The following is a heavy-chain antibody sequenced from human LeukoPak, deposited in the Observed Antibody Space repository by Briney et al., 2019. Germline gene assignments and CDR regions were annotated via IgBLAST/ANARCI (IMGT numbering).Heavy chain of an antibody. V-gene: IGHV4-34*01. CDR2: INHSGST. CDR3: ARDGENSGY. J-gene: IGHJ4*02. CDR1: GGSFSGYY. Sequence: PSETLSLTCAVYGGSFSGYYWSWIRQPPGKGLEWIGEINHSGSTNYNPSLKSRVTISVDTSKNQFSLKLSSVTAEDTAVYYCARDGENSGYWGQGTLVTVSS. D-gene: IGHD3-10*01.